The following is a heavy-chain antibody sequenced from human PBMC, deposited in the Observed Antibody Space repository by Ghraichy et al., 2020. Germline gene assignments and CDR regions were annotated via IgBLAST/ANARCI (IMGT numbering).Heavy chain of an antibody. CDR3: AREAGYYFDY. CDR2: IWYDGSTK. CDR1: GFTFSSYG. J-gene: IGHJ4*02. V-gene: IGHV3-33*01. Sequence: LTCAASGFTFSSYGMHWVRQAPGKGLEWVAFIWYDGSTKYYADSVKGRFTISRDNSKNTVYLQMNSLRVEDTALYYCAREAGYYFDYWGQGTRVTASS.